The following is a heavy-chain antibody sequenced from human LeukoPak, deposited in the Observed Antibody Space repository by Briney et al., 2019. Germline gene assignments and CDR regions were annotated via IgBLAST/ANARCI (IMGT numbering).Heavy chain of an antibody. CDR2: INHSGST. V-gene: IGHV4-34*01. CDR1: GGSFSGYY. D-gene: IGHD6-6*01. Sequence: SETLSLTCAVYGGSFSGYYWSWIRQPPGKGLEWIGEINHSGSTNYNPSLKSRVTISVGTSKSQFSLKLSSVTAADTAVYYCARGLAARTVDYWGQGTLVTVSS. J-gene: IGHJ4*02. CDR3: ARGLAARTVDY.